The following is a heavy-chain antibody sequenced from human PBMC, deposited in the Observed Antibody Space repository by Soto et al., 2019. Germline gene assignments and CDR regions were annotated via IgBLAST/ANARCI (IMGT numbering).Heavy chain of an antibody. CDR3: ARGLITGSQYSGGSYYFDS. Sequence: SVTLRLTWAVECGSISDYYCTWIRQPPGTGLEWIGEINHSGSTNYNPSLKSRVTISVDTSKNQFSLKLTSVTAADTAVYYCARGLITGSQYSGGSYYFDSWGEGTQVIVSS. CDR1: CGSISDYY. V-gene: IGHV4-34*01. D-gene: IGHD1-26*01. J-gene: IGHJ4*02. CDR2: INHSGST.